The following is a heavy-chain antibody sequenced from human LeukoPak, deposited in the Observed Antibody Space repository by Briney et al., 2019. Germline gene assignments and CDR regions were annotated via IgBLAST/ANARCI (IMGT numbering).Heavy chain of an antibody. Sequence: PGGSLRLSCAASGFTFSSYGMHWVRQAPGKGLEWVAVISYDGSNKYYADSVKGRFTISRENAKNSLYLQMNSLRAGDTAVYYCARGMGYYDSSGLDYWGQGTLVTVSS. CDR2: ISYDGSNK. J-gene: IGHJ4*02. D-gene: IGHD3-22*01. CDR3: ARGMGYYDSSGLDY. CDR1: GFTFSSYG. V-gene: IGHV3-30*03.